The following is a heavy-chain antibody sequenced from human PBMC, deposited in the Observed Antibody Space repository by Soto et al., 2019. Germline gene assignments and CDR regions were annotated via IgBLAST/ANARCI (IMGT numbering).Heavy chain of an antibody. CDR2: IIPIFGTA. CDR3: ARVRITGTTLPLYYYYYGMDV. Sequence: QVQLVQSGAEVKKTGSSVKVSCKASGGTFSSYAISWVRQAPGQGLEWMVGIIPIFGTANYAQKFQGRVTITADESTSTAYMELSSLSSEDTAVYYCARVRITGTTLPLYYYYYGMDVCGQGTTVTVSS. V-gene: IGHV1-69*01. CDR1: GGTFSSYA. D-gene: IGHD1-20*01. J-gene: IGHJ6*02.